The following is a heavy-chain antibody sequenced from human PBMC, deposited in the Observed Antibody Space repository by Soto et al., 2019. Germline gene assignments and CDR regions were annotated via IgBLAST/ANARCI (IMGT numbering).Heavy chain of an antibody. J-gene: IGHJ4*02. V-gene: IGHV4-59*01. CDR3: ARDGGDGYNIFGY. Sequence: SETLSLTCTFSCGSISSYYWSWIRQPPGKGLEWIGYIYYSGSTNYNPSLKSRVTISVDTSKNQFSLKLSSVTAADTAVYYCARDGGDGYNIFGYWGQGTLVTVSS. CDR2: IYYSGST. CDR1: CGSISSYY. D-gene: IGHD3-9*01.